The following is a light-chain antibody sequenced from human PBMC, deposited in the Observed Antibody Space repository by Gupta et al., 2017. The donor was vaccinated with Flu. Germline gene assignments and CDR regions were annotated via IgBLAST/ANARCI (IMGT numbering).Light chain of an antibody. CDR1: SSNIGNNY. Sequence: QSVLTQPPSVSAAPGQKVTISCSGSSSNIGNNYVSWYQQFPGTAPKLLIYENNRRPSEIPDRFSGSKSGTSATLGITGLQTGDEADYYCGTWDDSLSAVVGSGTKVTVL. CDR3: GTWDDSLSAV. CDR2: ENN. J-gene: IGLJ1*01. V-gene: IGLV1-51*02.